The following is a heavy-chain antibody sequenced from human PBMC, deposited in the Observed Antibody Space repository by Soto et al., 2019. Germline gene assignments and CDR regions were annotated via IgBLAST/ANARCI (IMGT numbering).Heavy chain of an antibody. J-gene: IGHJ4*02. D-gene: IGHD3-22*01. Sequence: QVQLQQWGAGLLKPSETLSLTCAVYGGSFSGYYWSWIRQPPGKGLEWIGEINHSGSTNYNPSLKSRVTTSVDTSKNQFSLKLSSVTAADTAVYYCASGTIDSSGYPLDYWGQGTLVTVSS. CDR1: GGSFSGYY. CDR2: INHSGST. CDR3: ASGTIDSSGYPLDY. V-gene: IGHV4-34*01.